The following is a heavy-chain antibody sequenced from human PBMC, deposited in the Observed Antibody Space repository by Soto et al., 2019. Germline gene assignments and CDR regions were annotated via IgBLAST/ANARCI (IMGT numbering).Heavy chain of an antibody. D-gene: IGHD2-15*01. J-gene: IGHJ6*04. V-gene: IGHV1-18*01. Sequence: ASVKVSCKASGYTFTSYGISWVRQAPGQGLEWMGWISAYNGNTNYAQKLQGRVTMTTDTSTSTAYMELRSLRSDDTAVYYCAREPYCSGGSCYGPPRDVWGKGTTVTVSS. CDR2: ISAYNGNT. CDR1: GYTFTSYG. CDR3: AREPYCSGGSCYGPPRDV.